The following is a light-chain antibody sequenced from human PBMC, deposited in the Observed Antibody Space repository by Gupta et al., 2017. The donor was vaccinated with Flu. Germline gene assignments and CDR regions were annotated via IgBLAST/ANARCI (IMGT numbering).Light chain of an antibody. J-gene: IGKJ1*01. V-gene: IGKV3-15*01. CDR1: QSVRSN. CDR2: GAS. CDR3: QQYNNWPPWT. Sequence: ERATLSGRASQSVRSNLAWYQQKPGQAPRLLIDGASTRATGIPARFSGSGSGTEFTLTISSLQSEDFAVYYCQQYNNWPPWTFGQGTKVEIK.